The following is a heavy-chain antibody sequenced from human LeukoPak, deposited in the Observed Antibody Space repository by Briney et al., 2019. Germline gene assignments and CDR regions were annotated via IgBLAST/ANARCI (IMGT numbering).Heavy chain of an antibody. CDR1: GFTFSSYT. V-gene: IGHV3-21*01. Sequence: GGSLRLSCAASGFTFSSYTMNWVRQAPGKGLEWVSSISSSSSYIYYADSVKGRFTISRDNAKNSLYLQMNSLRAEDTAVYYCAREVVDTAMVVYYYYYMDVWGKGTTVTVSS. CDR2: ISSSSSYI. D-gene: IGHD5-18*01. CDR3: AREVVDTAMVVYYYYYMDV. J-gene: IGHJ6*03.